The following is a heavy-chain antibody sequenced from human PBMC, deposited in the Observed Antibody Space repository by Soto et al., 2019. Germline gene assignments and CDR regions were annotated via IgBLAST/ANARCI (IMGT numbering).Heavy chain of an antibody. CDR1: GYTFTSYY. D-gene: IGHD6-6*01. CDR2: INPSGGST. V-gene: IGHV1-46*01. J-gene: IGHJ6*02. Sequence: ASVKVCCKASGYTFTSYYMHWVRQAPGQGLEWMGIINPSGGSTSYAQKFQGRVTMTRDTSTSTVYMELSSLRSEDTAVYYCAREDGGAAPYYYYGMDVWGQGTTVTVSS. CDR3: AREDGGAAPYYYYGMDV.